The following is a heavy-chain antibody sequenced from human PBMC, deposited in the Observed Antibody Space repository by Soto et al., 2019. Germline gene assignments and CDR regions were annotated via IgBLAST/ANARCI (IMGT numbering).Heavy chain of an antibody. CDR3: AKAIPLWFGKSYYFEY. Sequence: EVQLLESGGGLVQPGGSLRLSCAASGFTFSSYAMSWVRQAPGKGLEWVSAISGSGGSTYYADSVKGRFTISRDNSKNTLYLQMNSLRAEDTAVYYCAKAIPLWFGKSYYFEYWGQGTLVTVSS. CDR2: ISGSGGST. J-gene: IGHJ4*02. CDR1: GFTFSSYA. D-gene: IGHD3-10*01. V-gene: IGHV3-23*01.